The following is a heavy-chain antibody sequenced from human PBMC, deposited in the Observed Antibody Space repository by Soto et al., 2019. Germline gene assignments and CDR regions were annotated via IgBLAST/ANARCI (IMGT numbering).Heavy chain of an antibody. V-gene: IGHV1-69*12. Sequence: QVQLVQSGAEVKKPGSSVKVSCKASGGTFSSYAISWVRQAPGQGLEWMGGIIPIFGTANYAQKFQGRVTITADESTSKAYMELSSLRSEDTALYYCARVQTYGDVWDYGMDVWGQGTTVTVSS. CDR3: ARVQTYGDVWDYGMDV. CDR2: IIPIFGTA. J-gene: IGHJ6*02. CDR1: GGTFSSYA. D-gene: IGHD4-17*01.